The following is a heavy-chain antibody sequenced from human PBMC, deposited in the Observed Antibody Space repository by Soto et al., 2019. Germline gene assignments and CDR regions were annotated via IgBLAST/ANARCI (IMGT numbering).Heavy chain of an antibody. D-gene: IGHD6-13*01. CDR3: ARVKQQLALAGWFDP. Sequence: QVQLQQWGAGLLKPSETLSLTCAVYGGSFSGYYWSWIRQPPGKGLEWIGEINHSGSTNYNPSLKSRVTISVDTSKNQFSLKLSSVTAADTAVYYCARVKQQLALAGWFDPWGQGTLVTVSS. CDR1: GGSFSGYY. CDR2: INHSGST. V-gene: IGHV4-34*01. J-gene: IGHJ5*02.